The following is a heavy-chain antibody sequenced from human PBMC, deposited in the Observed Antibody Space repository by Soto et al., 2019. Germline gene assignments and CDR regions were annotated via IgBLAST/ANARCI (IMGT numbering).Heavy chain of an antibody. D-gene: IGHD4-17*01. CDR1: GSPFHLFG. Sequence: QGQLVQSGAEVRKPGASVKVWCRAPGSPFHLFGYTWVRQAPGRGFGWGGGFSAYDVNTAYGKNFQGRVSLSTDTTTSTAYMELRSLTSDDTAVYFCARTRRLYLNDDHGDYGASMEDYWGQGTLLSVSS. V-gene: IGHV1-18*01. J-gene: IGHJ4*02. CDR3: ARTRRLYLNDDHGDYGASMEDY. CDR2: FSAYDVNT.